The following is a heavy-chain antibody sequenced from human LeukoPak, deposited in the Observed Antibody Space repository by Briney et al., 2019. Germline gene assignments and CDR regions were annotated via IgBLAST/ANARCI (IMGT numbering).Heavy chain of an antibody. V-gene: IGHV1-18*01. CDR2: ISAYNGNT. J-gene: IGHJ6*02. CDR1: GYTFTSYG. Sequence: ASVKVSCKASGYTFTSYGISWVRQAPGQGLEWMGWISAYNGNTNYAQKLQGRVTMTTDTSTSTAYMELRSLRSDDTAVYYCARSLRAYYYYGMDVWGQGTTVTVSS. CDR3: ARSLRAYYYYGMDV.